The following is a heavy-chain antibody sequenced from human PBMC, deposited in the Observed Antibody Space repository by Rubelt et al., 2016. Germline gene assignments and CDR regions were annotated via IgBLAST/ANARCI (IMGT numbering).Heavy chain of an antibody. J-gene: IGHJ4*02. CDR2: ISYDGSNK. CDR1: GFTFSSYA. CDR3: ARDWVWFGEFITPPN. V-gene: IGHV3-30*04. D-gene: IGHD3-10*01. Sequence: GRSLRLSCAASGFTFSSYAMHWVRQAPGKGLEWVAVISYDGSNKYYADSVKGRFTISRDNSKNTLYLQMNSLRAEDTAVYYCARDWVWFGEFITPPNWGQGTLVTDSS.